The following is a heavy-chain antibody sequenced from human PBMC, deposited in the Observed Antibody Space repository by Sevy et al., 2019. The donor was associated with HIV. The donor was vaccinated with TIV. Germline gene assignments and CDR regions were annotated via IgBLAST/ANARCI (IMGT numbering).Heavy chain of an antibody. Sequence: GESLKISCKGSGYSFTSYWIGWVRQMPGKGLEWMGIIYPGDSDTRYSPSFQGQVTISADKSFSTAYLQWSSLKASDTAMYYCARRSSSKGNWFDPWGQGTLVTVSS. D-gene: IGHD4-4*01. CDR3: ARRSSSKGNWFDP. CDR2: IYPGDSDT. J-gene: IGHJ5*02. V-gene: IGHV5-51*01. CDR1: GYSFTSYW.